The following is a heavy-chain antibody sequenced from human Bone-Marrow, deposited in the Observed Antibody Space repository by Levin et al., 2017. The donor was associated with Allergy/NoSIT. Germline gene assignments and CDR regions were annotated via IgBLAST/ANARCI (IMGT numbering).Heavy chain of an antibody. D-gene: IGHD4-23*01. CDR2: IYHSGST. CDR3: ARGGMVTKYYYGMDV. Sequence: PSQTLSLTCAVSGGSISSGGYSWSWIRQPPGKGLEWIGYIYHSGSTYYNPSLKSRVTISVDRSKNQFSLKLSSVTAADTAVYYCARGGMVTKYYYGMDVWGQGTTVTVSS. CDR1: GGSISSGGYS. V-gene: IGHV4-30-2*01. J-gene: IGHJ6*02.